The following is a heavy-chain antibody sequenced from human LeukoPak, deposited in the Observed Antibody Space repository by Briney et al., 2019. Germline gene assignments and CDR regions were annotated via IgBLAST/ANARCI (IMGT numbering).Heavy chain of an antibody. J-gene: IGHJ4*02. D-gene: IGHD6-19*01. CDR3: TRDEPYSSGWYYFDY. Sequence: AASVKVSCKASGYTFTSYGISWVRQAPGQGLEWMGWISAYNGNTNYAQRAQGRVSMTTDPSTSTAFMELRSLKSDDTALYYCTRDEPYSSGWYYFDYWGQGTLVTVSS. CDR2: ISAYNGNT. V-gene: IGHV1-18*01. CDR1: GYTFTSYG.